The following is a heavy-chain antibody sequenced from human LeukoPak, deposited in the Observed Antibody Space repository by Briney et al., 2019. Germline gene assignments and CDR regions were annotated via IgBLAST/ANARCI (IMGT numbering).Heavy chain of an antibody. D-gene: IGHD6-13*01. V-gene: IGHV3-7*03. CDR3: ARREQNYYFDY. CDR2: IKQDGSEI. Sequence: PGGSLRLSCAASGFAFSSYWMTWVRQAPGKGLEWVATIKQDGSEIYYVDSVRGRFTISRDNAKNSLYLQMNSLRAEDTALYYCARREQNYYFDYWGQGTLVTVSS. J-gene: IGHJ4*02. CDR1: GFAFSSYW.